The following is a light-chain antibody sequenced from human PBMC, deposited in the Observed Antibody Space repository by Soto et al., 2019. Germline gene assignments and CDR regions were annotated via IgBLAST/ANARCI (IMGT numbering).Light chain of an antibody. J-gene: IGKJ4*01. V-gene: IGKV1-33*01. CDR3: QQYDNLPLT. CDR1: QDISNY. Sequence: DIQMTQSPSSLSASVGDRVTITCQASQDISNYLNWYQQKPGKAPKLLIYDASNLETGVPSRFSGSGSGTDFTFTISSLQAEDIATYYRQQYDNLPLTFGGGTKVEIK. CDR2: DAS.